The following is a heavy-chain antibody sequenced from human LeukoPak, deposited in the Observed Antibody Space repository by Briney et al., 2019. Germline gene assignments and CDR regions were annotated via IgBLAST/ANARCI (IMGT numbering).Heavy chain of an antibody. CDR3: TTAGSGCGVG. J-gene: IGHJ4*02. CDR1: GFTFSNAG. D-gene: IGHD2-15*01. CDR2: IKRKTDGGTT. Sequence: GGSLRLSCAASGFTFSNAGMSWVRQAPGKGLEWVGRIKRKTDGGTTEYPAPVKGRFTISRDDSKNTLYLQMNSLKIEDTAVYYFTTAGSGCGVGWGQGILVTVSS. V-gene: IGHV3-15*01.